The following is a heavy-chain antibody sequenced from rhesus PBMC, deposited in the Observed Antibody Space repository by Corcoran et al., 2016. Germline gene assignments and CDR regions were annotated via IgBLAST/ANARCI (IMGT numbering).Heavy chain of an antibody. Sequence: QVQLQESGPGLVKPSATLSLTCAVSCGSLSSHYWIWFLQPPAKGLEWICRIYGSGGSTDYNHSLKSRVTISRDTSKNQVALKLSSVTAADTAVYYCARDAERVGYFDYWGQGVLVTVSS. CDR1: CGSLSSHY. V-gene: IGHV4-160*01. CDR2: IYGSGGST. J-gene: IGHJ4*01. D-gene: IGHD1-44*02. CDR3: ARDAERVGYFDY.